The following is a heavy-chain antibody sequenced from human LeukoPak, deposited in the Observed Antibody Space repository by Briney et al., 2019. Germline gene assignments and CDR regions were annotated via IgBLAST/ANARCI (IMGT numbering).Heavy chain of an antibody. D-gene: IGHD3-22*01. CDR3: TREGQDYYDSSPHY. J-gene: IGHJ4*02. V-gene: IGHV3-49*04. CDR1: GFTFSSYW. Sequence: GGSLRLSCAASGFTFSSYWMSWVRQAPGKGLEWVGFIRSKAYGGTTEYAASVKGRFTISRDDSKSIAYLQMNSLKTEDTAVYYCTREGQDYYDSSPHYWGQGTLVTVSS. CDR2: IRSKAYGGTT.